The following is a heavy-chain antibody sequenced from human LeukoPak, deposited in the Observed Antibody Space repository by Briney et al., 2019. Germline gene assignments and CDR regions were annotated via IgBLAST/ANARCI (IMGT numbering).Heavy chain of an antibody. D-gene: IGHD6-19*01. CDR3: AKAIAVAGTYAFDI. CDR2: ISGSGGST. V-gene: IGHV3-23*01. Sequence: TGGSLRLSCAASGFTFSSYAMGWVRQAPGKGLEWVSAISGSGGSTYYADSVKGRFTISRDNSKNTLYLQMNSLRAQDTAVYYCAKAIAVAGTYAFDIWRQGTMVTVCS. J-gene: IGHJ3*02. CDR1: GFTFSSYA.